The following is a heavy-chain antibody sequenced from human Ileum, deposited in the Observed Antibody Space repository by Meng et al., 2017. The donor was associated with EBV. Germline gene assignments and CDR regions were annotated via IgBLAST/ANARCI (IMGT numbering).Heavy chain of an antibody. CDR2: INHSGST. CDR3: ARGNKVSDRGFDY. CDR1: GGSFSGYY. D-gene: IGHD3-10*01. V-gene: IGHV4-34*01. J-gene: IGHJ4*02. Sequence: QGQLQQWGAGLFKPSETLSLTCAVYGGSFSGYYWSWIRQPPGKGLEWIGEINHSGSTNYNPSLKSRVTISVDTSKNQFSLKLSSVTAADTAVYYCARGNKVSDRGFDYWGQGTLVTVSS.